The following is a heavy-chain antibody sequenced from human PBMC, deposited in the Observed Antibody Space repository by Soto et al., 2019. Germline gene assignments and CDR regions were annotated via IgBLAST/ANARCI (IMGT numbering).Heavy chain of an antibody. J-gene: IGHJ6*02. CDR2: INPSGGST. Sequence: ASVKVSCKASGYTFTSYYMHWVRQAPGQGLEWMGIINPSGGSTSYAQKLQGRVTMTRDTSTSTVYMELSSLRSEDTAVYYCAREPLKAAAGTSGFTDPSNYYYYGMDVWGRGTTVTVSS. V-gene: IGHV1-46*01. CDR3: AREPLKAAAGTSGFTDPSNYYYYGMDV. CDR1: GYTFTSYY. D-gene: IGHD6-13*01.